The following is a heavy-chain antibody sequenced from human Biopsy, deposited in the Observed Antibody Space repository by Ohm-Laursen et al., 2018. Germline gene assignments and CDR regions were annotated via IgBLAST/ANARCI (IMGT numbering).Heavy chain of an antibody. Sequence: SETLSLTCSVSGGLNSNYYWSWVRQSAGKGLEWIGRLYTSGDTNYNPSLKSRVSVSEDTSRRQFSLRLTSVTAADTAVYYCAREAGEHSLLGLDHWGQGALVTVSS. CDR3: AREAGEHSLLGLDH. CDR1: GGLNSNYY. CDR2: LYTSGDT. V-gene: IGHV4-4*07. D-gene: IGHD1/OR15-1a*01. J-gene: IGHJ4*02.